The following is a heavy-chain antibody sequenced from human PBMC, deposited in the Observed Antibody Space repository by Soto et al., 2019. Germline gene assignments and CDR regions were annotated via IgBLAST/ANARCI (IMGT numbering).Heavy chain of an antibody. V-gene: IGHV1-69*01. J-gene: IGHJ4*01. CDR1: GGTFSSYS. CDR2: IIPIFGTA. Sequence: QVQLVQSGAEVKKPGSSVKVSCKASGGTFSSYSINWVRQAPGQGLEWMGEIIPIFGTANYAQKFQGRVTITAKASTSTADMELSSLRSKDTAVYYCAGAGGSHSGGIDYWGHGTLVNVSS. CDR3: AGAGGSHSGGIDY. D-gene: IGHD1-26*01.